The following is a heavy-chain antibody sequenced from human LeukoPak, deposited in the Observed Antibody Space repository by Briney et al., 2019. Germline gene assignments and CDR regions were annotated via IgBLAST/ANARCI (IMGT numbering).Heavy chain of an antibody. CDR1: GYTFSGHY. J-gene: IGHJ4*02. CDR3: AREADLPRVSWGEYQPPDY. Sequence: ASVRVSCKASGYTFSGHYIHWVRQAPGQGLEWMGWINPKNGGTSYAQRFQGRVTMTRDTSISTAYMELSRLRSDDTAVYYCAREADLPRVSWGEYQPPDYWGQGTLVTVSS. D-gene: IGHD2-2*01. CDR2: INPKNGGT. V-gene: IGHV1-2*02.